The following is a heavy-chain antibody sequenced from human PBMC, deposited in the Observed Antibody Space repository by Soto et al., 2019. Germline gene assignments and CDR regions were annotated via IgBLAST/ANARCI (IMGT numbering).Heavy chain of an antibody. CDR3: VKGAYSNYYYYYGMDV. Sequence: GGSLRLSCAASGFTFSSYAMSWVRQAPGKGLEWVSAISGSGGSTYYADSVKGRFTISRDNSKNTLYLQMNSLRAEDTAVYYCVKGAYSNYYYYYGMDVWGQGTTVTVSS. CDR1: GFTFSSYA. CDR2: ISGSGGST. J-gene: IGHJ6*02. D-gene: IGHD4-4*01. V-gene: IGHV3-23*01.